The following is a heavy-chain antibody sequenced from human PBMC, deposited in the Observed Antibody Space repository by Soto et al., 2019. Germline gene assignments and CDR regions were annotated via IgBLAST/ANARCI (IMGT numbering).Heavy chain of an antibody. J-gene: IGHJ6*02. D-gene: IGHD6-6*01. V-gene: IGHV1-69*13. CDR1: GGTFSSYS. CDR2: IIPIFGTA. CDR3: ARDRPSIAARYYYYGMDV. Sequence: SVKVSCKASGGTFSSYSISWVLQAPGQGLEWMGGIIPIFGTANYAQKFQGRVTITADESTSTAYMELSSLRSEDTAVYYCARDRPSIAARYYYYGMDVWGQGTTVTVSS.